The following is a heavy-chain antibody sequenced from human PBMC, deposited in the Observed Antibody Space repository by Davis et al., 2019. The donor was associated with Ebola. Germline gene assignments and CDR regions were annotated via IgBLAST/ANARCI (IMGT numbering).Heavy chain of an antibody. D-gene: IGHD2/OR15-2a*01. Sequence: PSETLSLTCAASGFTFSSYWMTWVRQAPGKGLEWVANIKEDGSVKQYVDSVKGRFTISRDNAKNSLYLQMNSLRVEDTAVYFCSSGNTFDYWGQGTLVTVSS. J-gene: IGHJ4*02. CDR1: GFTFSSYW. CDR2: IKEDGSVK. CDR3: SSGNTFDY. V-gene: IGHV3-7*01.